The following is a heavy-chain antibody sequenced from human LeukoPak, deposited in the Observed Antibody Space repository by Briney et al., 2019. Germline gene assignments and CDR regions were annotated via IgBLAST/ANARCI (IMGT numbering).Heavy chain of an antibody. V-gene: IGHV4-34*01. CDR1: GGSFSAYY. CDR3: ARNHAPYYYDSSGYYSN. J-gene: IGHJ4*02. CDR2: INHSGST. Sequence: SETLSLTCAVYGGSFSAYYWTWIRQPPGKGLEWIGEINHSGSTNYNPSLKSRVTISTDTSKNQFSLKLSSVTAADTAVYYCARNHAPYYYDSSGYYSNWGQGTLVTVSS. D-gene: IGHD3-22*01.